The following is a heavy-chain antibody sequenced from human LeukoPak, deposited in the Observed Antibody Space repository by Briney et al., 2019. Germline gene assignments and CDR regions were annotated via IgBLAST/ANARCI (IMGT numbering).Heavy chain of an antibody. J-gene: IGHJ4*02. Sequence: SETLSLTCTVSGGSISSYYWSWIRQPPGKGLEWIGYIYYSGSTNYNPSLKSRVTISVDTSKNQFSLKLSSVTAADTAVYYCARGTAVAGSLTHFDYWGQGTLVTVSS. CDR1: GGSISSYY. D-gene: IGHD6-19*01. CDR3: ARGTAVAGSLTHFDY. CDR2: IYYSGST. V-gene: IGHV4-59*01.